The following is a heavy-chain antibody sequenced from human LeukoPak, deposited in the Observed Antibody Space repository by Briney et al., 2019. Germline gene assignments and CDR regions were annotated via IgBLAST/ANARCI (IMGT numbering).Heavy chain of an antibody. J-gene: IGHJ5*02. Sequence: GGSLRLSCAASGFTFDDYAMHWVRQAPGKGLEWVSGISWNSGSIGYADSVKGRFTISRDNAKNSLYLQMNSLRAEDMALYYCARGGGWSGSNWFDPWGQGTLVTVSS. CDR1: GFTFDDYA. CDR2: ISWNSGSI. D-gene: IGHD3-3*01. V-gene: IGHV3-9*03. CDR3: ARGGGWSGSNWFDP.